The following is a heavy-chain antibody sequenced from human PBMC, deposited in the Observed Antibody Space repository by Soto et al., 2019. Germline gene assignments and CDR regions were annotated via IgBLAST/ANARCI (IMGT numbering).Heavy chain of an antibody. CDR2: IYYNGTT. CDR3: ARHVGDIAPVVENNWLDP. D-gene: IGHD2-8*02. J-gene: IGHJ5*02. V-gene: IGHV4-39*01. Sequence: QLQLQESGPGLVKPSETLSLTCTVSGVSISAITYYWAWIRQPPGEGLEWIGRIYYNGTTYYNPSHQTRVTTSIEMSKNHFSLKLRPVTAADRAVYYCARHVGDIAPVVENNWLDPGGQGTMVTVSS. CDR1: GVSISAITYY.